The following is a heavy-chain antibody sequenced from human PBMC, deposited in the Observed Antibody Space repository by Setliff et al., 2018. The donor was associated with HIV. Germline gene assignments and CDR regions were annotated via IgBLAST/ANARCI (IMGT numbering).Heavy chain of an antibody. CDR2: IIPIFGSP. V-gene: IGHV1-69*06. CDR1: GDTSNSYA. J-gene: IGHJ5*02. CDR3: ASSNWQLVADH. D-gene: IGHD6-13*01. Sequence: ASVKVSCKASGDTSNSYAIRWVRQAPGQGPEWMGGIIPIFGSPQYAPQFRGRATITADTATTTLYMELRSLRFDDTAMYYCASSNWQLVADHWGQGTPVTVSS.